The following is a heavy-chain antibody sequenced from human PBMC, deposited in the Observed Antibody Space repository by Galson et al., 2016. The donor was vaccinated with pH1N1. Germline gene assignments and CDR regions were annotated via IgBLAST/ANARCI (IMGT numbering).Heavy chain of an antibody. CDR1: GDSVSSSSDT. CDR2: IYHRSKWYY. D-gene: IGHD3-3*01. CDR3: AREVWLRRGYYIDH. J-gene: IGHJ4*02. Sequence: CAISGDSVSSSSDTWNWIRQSPRRGLEWLGRIYHRSKWYYEYAPSLQGRLRISPDTSSNQMSLHLNSVTLDDAAGYYLAREVWLRRGYYIDHWGLGSLVTVSS. V-gene: IGHV6-1*01.